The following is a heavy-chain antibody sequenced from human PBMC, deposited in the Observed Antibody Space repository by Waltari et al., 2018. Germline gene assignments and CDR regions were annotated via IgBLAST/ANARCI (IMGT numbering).Heavy chain of an antibody. J-gene: IGHJ4*02. V-gene: IGHV3-74*01. D-gene: IGHD4-17*01. CDR2: TNGDGSST. CDR1: GFTFSSHW. CDR3: SRDLQHGDFGRGRDY. Sequence: EVQLEESGGGLVQPGGSLRLSCAASGFTFSSHWMHWVRQAPGKGVVWVSRTNGDGSSTSDADSVKGRFTISRDNAKNTLYLQMNSLRAEDTAVYYCSRDLQHGDFGRGRDYWGQGTLVTVSS.